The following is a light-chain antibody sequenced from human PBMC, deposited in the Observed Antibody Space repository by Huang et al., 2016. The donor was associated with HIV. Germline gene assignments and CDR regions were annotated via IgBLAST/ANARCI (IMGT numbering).Light chain of an antibody. CDR2: GAS. V-gene: IGKV3-15*01. CDR3: HQYNNWPPWT. J-gene: IGKJ1*01. Sequence: EIVMTQSPATLSVSPGERATLSCRASQSISSKLAWYQQKPGQAPRLLIYGASTRATGIPARFSVSGSGTEFTLTISSLQSEDFAVYYCHQYNNWPPWTFGQGTKVEIK. CDR1: QSISSK.